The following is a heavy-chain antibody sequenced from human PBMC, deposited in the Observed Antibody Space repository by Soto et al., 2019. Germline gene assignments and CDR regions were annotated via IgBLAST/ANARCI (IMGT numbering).Heavy chain of an antibody. CDR2: IYNDGTYS. Sequence: GGSLRLSCAASGFIFKMYWMHWVRQSPGKGLVWISRIYNDGTYSDYADYVRGRFTISRDNVNDTLYLQMNNLRAEDSGLYYCTRGPRPISTGTGAYWGQGTQVTVSS. D-gene: IGHD3-10*01. CDR1: GFIFKMYW. V-gene: IGHV3-74*01. J-gene: IGHJ4*02. CDR3: TRGPRPISTGTGAY.